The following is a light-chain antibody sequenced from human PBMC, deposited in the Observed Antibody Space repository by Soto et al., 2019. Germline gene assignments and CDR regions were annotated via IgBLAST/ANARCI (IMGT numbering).Light chain of an antibody. Sequence: EIVLTQSPGTLSLSPGERATLSCRASQSVSSSYLAWYQQKPGQAPRLLIYGASSRATGIPDRFSGSGSGTDFTLTISSLEPEVFAVYYCQHYASSATFGQGTKVEI. CDR3: QHYASSAT. J-gene: IGKJ1*01. V-gene: IGKV3-20*01. CDR2: GAS. CDR1: QSVSSSY.